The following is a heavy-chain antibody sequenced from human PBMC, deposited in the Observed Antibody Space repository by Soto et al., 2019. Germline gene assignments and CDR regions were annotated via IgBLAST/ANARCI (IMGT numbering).Heavy chain of an antibody. CDR1: GFTFSSYG. J-gene: IGHJ4*02. CDR2: IWYDGSNK. D-gene: IGHD6-13*01. CDR3: ARDLIAAAGDY. Sequence: GGSLRLSCAASGFTFSSYGMHWVRQAPGKGLEWVAVIWYDGSNKYYADSVKGRFTISRDNSKNTLYLQMNSLRAEDTAVYYCARDLIAAAGDYWGQGTLVTVSS. V-gene: IGHV3-33*01.